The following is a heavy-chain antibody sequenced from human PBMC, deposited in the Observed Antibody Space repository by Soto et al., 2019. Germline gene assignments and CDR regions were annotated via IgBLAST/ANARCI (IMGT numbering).Heavy chain of an antibody. Sequence: AGGSLRLSCAASGFTFSSYWMHWVRQAPGKGLVWVSRINSDGSSTSYADSVKGRFTISRDNAKNTLYLQMNSLRAEDTAVYYCARVSPGRRWGWRWFDPWGQGTLVTVSS. J-gene: IGHJ5*02. V-gene: IGHV3-74*01. CDR2: INSDGSST. CDR3: ARVSPGRRWGWRWFDP. D-gene: IGHD1-26*01. CDR1: GFTFSSYW.